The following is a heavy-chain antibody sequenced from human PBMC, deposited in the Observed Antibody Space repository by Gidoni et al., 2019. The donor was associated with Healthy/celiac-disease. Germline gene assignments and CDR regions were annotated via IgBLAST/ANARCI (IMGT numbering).Heavy chain of an antibody. Sequence: YKASGGTFSSYAISWVRQAPGQGLEWMGGIIPIFGTANYAQKFQGRVTITADESTSTAYMELSSLRSEDTAVYYCARDAHCSSTSCYLYYFDYWGQGTLVTVSS. CDR1: GGTFSSYA. CDR3: ARDAHCSSTSCYLYYFDY. D-gene: IGHD2-2*01. V-gene: IGHV1-69*01. CDR2: IIPIFGTA. J-gene: IGHJ4*02.